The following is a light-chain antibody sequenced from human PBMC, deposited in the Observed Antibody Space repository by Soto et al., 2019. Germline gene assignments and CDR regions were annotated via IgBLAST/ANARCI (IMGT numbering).Light chain of an antibody. V-gene: IGLV2-14*01. CDR3: SSYTKSTFYV. CDR2: EVN. CDR1: SSDIGNYNY. Sequence: QSALTQPASVSGSPGQSITISCTGTSSDIGNYNYVSWYQQHPGKAPKLIIYEVNYRPSGVSNRFSGSKSGNTASLTVSGLQADDEADYFCSSYTKSTFYVFGTGTKVTVL. J-gene: IGLJ1*01.